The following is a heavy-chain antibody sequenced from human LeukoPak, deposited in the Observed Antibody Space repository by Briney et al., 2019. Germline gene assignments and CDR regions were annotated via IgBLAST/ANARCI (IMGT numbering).Heavy chain of an antibody. CDR3: ARIDSSGYPIYWYFDL. CDR1: GGSISSYY. V-gene: IGHV4-59*01. Sequence: SETLSLTCTVSGGSISSYYWSWIRQPPGKGLGWIGYTYYSGSTNYNPSLKSRVTISVDTSKNQFSLKLSSVTAADTAVYYCARIDSSGYPIYWYFDLWGRGTLVTVSS. J-gene: IGHJ2*01. CDR2: TYYSGST. D-gene: IGHD3-22*01.